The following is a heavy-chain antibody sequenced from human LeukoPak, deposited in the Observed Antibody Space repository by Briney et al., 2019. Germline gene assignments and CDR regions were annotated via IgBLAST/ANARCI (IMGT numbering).Heavy chain of an antibody. CDR1: GFTFSSYW. CDR3: AGATKWLAHDF. D-gene: IGHD6-19*01. Sequence: GGSLRLSCAGSGFTFSSYWMSWVRQAPGKGLEWVASIKQDGSEKYCVDSVKGRFTISRDNAKNSLYLQMSSLRAEDTAVYYCAGATKWLAHDFWGQGTRVTVSS. V-gene: IGHV3-7*02. J-gene: IGHJ4*02. CDR2: IKQDGSEK.